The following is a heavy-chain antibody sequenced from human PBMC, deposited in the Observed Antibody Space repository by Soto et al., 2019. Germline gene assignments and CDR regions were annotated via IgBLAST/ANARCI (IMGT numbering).Heavy chain of an antibody. CDR3: ANAALLRFLEWSLDYYDY. CDR1: GFTFSSYA. CDR2: ISGSGGST. V-gene: IGHV3-23*01. D-gene: IGHD3-3*01. Sequence: GVSLRLSCAASGFTFSSYAMSWVRQAPGKGLEWVSAISGSGGSTYYADSVKGRFTISRDNSKNTLYLQMNSLRAEDTVVYYCANAALLRFLEWSLDYYDYWGQGTLVTVSS. J-gene: IGHJ4*02.